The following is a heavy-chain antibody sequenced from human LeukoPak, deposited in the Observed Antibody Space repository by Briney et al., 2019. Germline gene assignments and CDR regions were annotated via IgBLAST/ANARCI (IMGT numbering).Heavy chain of an antibody. CDR2: ISGSGRTI. V-gene: IGHV3-11*01. CDR1: GFTFSVYY. CDR3: GRDCGLSGTKRSFDI. J-gene: IGHJ3*02. D-gene: IGHD1-7*01. Sequence: GGSVTLFCAPSGFTFSVYYMGWTRQAPGGGVECLSYISGSGRTIFYADYVKGRYTNYRVNAKNSTHMEMNSMRGEDTAVYYCGRDCGLSGTKRSFDIWGQGTMVTVSS.